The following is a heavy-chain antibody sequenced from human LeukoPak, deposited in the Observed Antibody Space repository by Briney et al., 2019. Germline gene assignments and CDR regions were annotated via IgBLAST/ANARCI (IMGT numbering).Heavy chain of an antibody. V-gene: IGHV4-4*07. D-gene: IGHD6-13*01. Sequence: PETLSLTCTVSGGSISSYYWSWIRQPAGKGLEWIGRIYTSGSTNYNPSLKSRVTMSVDTSKNQFSLKLSSVTAADTAVYYCARVDSSSWLDAFDIWGQGTMVTVSS. CDR3: ARVDSSSWLDAFDI. J-gene: IGHJ3*02. CDR2: IYTSGST. CDR1: GGSISSYY.